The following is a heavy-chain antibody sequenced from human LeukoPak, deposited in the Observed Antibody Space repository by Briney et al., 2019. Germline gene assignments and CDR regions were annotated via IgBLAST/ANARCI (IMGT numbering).Heavy chain of an antibody. CDR2: IYYSGST. CDR3: PRRTIFGVATDY. CDR1: GGSISSGGYA. D-gene: IGHD3-3*01. Sequence: PSETLSLTCAVSGGSISSGGYAWGWIRQPPGKGLEWIGRIYYSGSTYYHPSLKRRFTISVDTSKNQFALKLSSVTAADTAVYYCPRRTIFGVATDYWGQGTLVTVSS. J-gene: IGHJ4*02. V-gene: IGHV4-30-2*03.